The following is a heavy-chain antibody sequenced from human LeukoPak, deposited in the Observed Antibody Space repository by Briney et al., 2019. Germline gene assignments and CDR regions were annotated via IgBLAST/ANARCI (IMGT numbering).Heavy chain of an antibody. V-gene: IGHV4-59*12. Sequence: SETLSLTCTVSGGSISSYHWSWIRQPPGKGLDWIGYISYSGSTNYNPSLKSRVTISVDTSKNQFSLKLSSVTAADTAVYYCARGGAHRRVPKNKVGATRPSSFDYWGQGTLVTVSS. D-gene: IGHD1-26*01. J-gene: IGHJ4*02. CDR2: ISYSGST. CDR1: GGSISSYH. CDR3: ARGGAHRRVPKNKVGATRPSSFDY.